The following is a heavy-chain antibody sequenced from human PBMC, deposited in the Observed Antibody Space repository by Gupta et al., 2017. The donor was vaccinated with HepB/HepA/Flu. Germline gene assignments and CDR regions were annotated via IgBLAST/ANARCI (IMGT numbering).Heavy chain of an antibody. CDR3: ASIRIRGYNFHYYYMDV. J-gene: IGHJ6*03. Sequence: VQLVQSWAEVKKPGSSVKVSCKASGVTFSSYATSWVRQAPGQGLEWMGGIIPIFDTTNYAQKFQGRVTVTADKSTSTAYMELSSLRSEDTAVYYCASIRIRGYNFHYYYMDVWGNGTTVTVSS. V-gene: IGHV1-69*06. CDR1: GVTFSSYA. CDR2: IIPIFDTT. D-gene: IGHD5-18*01.